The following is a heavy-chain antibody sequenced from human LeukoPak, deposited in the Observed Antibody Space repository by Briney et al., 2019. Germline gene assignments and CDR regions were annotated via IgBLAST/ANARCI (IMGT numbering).Heavy chain of an antibody. CDR1: GFTFSSYE. Sequence: PGGSLRLSCAASGFTFSSYEMNWVRHAPGKGLEWVSYISSSGSTIYYADSVKGRFTISRDNSKNTLYLQMGSLRAEDMAVYYCAREGYSYDGAYDYWGQGTLVTVSS. CDR2: ISSSGSTI. V-gene: IGHV3-48*03. J-gene: IGHJ4*02. CDR3: AREGYSYDGAYDY. D-gene: IGHD5-18*01.